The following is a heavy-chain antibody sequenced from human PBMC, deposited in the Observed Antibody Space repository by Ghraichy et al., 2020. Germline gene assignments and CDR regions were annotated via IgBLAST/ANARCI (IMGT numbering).Heavy chain of an antibody. D-gene: IGHD1-26*01. CDR1: GGSMCGYF. Sequence: SQTLSLTCSVSGGSMCGYFWSWIRQSPWKGLEWIGFVDQSGSTTYNPSLKSRVTISLDTSNFQFSLDLGSVTAADTAVYYCARDKSGTYSDYFDHWGQGTQVTVSS. CDR3: ARDKSGTYSDYFDH. J-gene: IGHJ4*02. CDR2: VDQSGST. V-gene: IGHV4-59*01.